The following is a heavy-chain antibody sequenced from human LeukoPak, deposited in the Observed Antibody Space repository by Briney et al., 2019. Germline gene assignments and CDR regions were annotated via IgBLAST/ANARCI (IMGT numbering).Heavy chain of an antibody. CDR1: GFTFSSYA. D-gene: IGHD6-13*01. J-gene: IGHJ4*02. CDR3: VKGSIAAAGTGGY. CDR2: ISSNGGST. Sequence: PGGPLRLSCSASGFTFSSYAMHWVRQAPGKGLEYVSAISSNGGSTYYADSVKGRSTISRDNSKNTLYLQMSSLRAEDTAVYYCVKGSIAAAGTGGYWGQGTLVTVSS. V-gene: IGHV3-64D*06.